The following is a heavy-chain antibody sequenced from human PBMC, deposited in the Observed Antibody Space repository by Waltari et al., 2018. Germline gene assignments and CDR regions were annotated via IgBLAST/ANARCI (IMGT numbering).Heavy chain of an antibody. Sequence: EVQLLESGGGLVQPGGSLRLSCAASGFTFSSYAMSWVRQAPGKGLEWVSAISGSGGSTYYADSVKGRFTISRDNSKNTLYLQMNSLRAEDTAVYYCAKEGDTVVVQPENYFDYWGQGTLVTVSS. V-gene: IGHV3-23*01. D-gene: IGHD2-2*01. CDR1: GFTFSSYA. CDR3: AKEGDTVVVQPENYFDY. J-gene: IGHJ4*02. CDR2: ISGSGGST.